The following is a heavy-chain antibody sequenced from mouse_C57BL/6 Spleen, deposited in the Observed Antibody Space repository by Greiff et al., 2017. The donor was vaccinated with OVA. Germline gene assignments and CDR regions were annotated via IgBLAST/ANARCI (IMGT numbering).Heavy chain of an antibody. CDR1: GFTFSDYG. J-gene: IGHJ2*01. V-gene: IGHV5-17*01. CDR3: ARWLPFDY. D-gene: IGHD2-2*01. Sequence: EVQLVESGGGLVKPGGSLKLSYAASGFTFSDYGMHWVRQAPEKGLAWVAYISSGSSTISYADTVKGRFTISRDNAKNTLFLQMTSLRAEDTAMYYCARWLPFDYWGQGTTLTVAS. CDR2: ISSGSSTI.